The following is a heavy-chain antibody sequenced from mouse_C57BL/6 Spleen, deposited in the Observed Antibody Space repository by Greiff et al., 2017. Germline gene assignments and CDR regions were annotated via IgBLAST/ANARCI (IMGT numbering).Heavy chain of an antibody. J-gene: IGHJ3*01. CDR1: GFTFSDYG. CDR2: ISSGSSTI. Sequence: EVKLVESGGGLVKPGGSLKLSCAASGFTFSDYGMHWVRQAPETGLEWVAYISSGSSTIYYADTVKGRFTISRDNAKNTLFLQLTSLRSEDTAMYYCASGDYVFAYWGQGTLVTVSA. CDR3: ASGDYVFAY. D-gene: IGHD2-4*01. V-gene: IGHV5-17*01.